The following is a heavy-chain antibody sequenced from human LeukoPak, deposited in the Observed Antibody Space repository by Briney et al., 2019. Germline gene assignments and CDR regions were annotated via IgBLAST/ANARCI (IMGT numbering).Heavy chain of an antibody. V-gene: IGHV4-39*07. CDR2: IYYSGST. J-gene: IGHJ4*02. CDR1: GGSTSSSSYY. Sequence: TSETLSLTCTVSGGSTSSSSYYWGWIRQPPGKGLEWIGSIYYSGSTYYNPSLKSRVTISVDTSKNQFSLKLSSVTAADTAVYYCASSAMVPYYFDYWGQGTLVTVSS. D-gene: IGHD3-10*01. CDR3: ASSAMVPYYFDY.